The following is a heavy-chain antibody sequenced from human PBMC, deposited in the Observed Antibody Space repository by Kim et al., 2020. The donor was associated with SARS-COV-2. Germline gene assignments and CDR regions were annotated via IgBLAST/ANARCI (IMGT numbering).Heavy chain of an antibody. Sequence: TGYAQTVRGRVTMPRDTSTGTVYMELSSLRSDDTAVDYCAREATRSSCFDAWGQGTLVTVSS. V-gene: IGHV1-46*01. CDR3: AREATRSSCFDA. CDR2: T. J-gene: IGHJ5*02. D-gene: IGHD6-6*01.